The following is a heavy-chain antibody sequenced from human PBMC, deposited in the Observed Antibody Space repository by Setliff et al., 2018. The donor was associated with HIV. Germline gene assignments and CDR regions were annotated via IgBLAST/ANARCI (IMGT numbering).Heavy chain of an antibody. J-gene: IGHJ5*02. CDR2: FYYGGST. CDR3: ARARLLGGFLS. D-gene: IGHD7-27*01. V-gene: IGHV4-59*01. CDR1: GDSIGTYY. Sequence: SETLSLTCSVSGDSIGTYYWNWIRQTPGKRLERIGFFYYGGSTDYNPALKNRVAISVDTSRNRVSLKMTSVTAADTAVYYCARARLLGGFLSWGRGALVTVS.